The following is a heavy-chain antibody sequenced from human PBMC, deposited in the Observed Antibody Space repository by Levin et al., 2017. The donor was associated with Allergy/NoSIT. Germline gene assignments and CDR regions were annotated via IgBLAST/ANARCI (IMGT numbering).Heavy chain of an antibody. Sequence: HAGGSLRLSCEVSGLIFSGATVHWVRQASGRGLEWVGRVQNRGNNYAAAFAASVKGRFTLSRDDSENAAHLQMNSLTTGDTAVYYCAVALVDPGWYYFPLWGRGTLVTVSS. V-gene: IGHV3-73*01. CDR1: GLIFSGAT. D-gene: IGHD6-19*01. CDR2: VQNRGNNYAA. CDR3: AVALVDPGWYYFPL. J-gene: IGHJ2*01.